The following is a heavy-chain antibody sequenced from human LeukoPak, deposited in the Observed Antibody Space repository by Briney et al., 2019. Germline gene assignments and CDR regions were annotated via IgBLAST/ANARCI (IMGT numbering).Heavy chain of an antibody. CDR1: GGSFSGYY. Sequence: SETLSLTCAVYGGSFSGYYWSWIRQPPGKGLEWIGYIYYSGSTNYNPSLKSRVTISVDTSKNQFSLKLSSVTAADTAVYYCARVWYYYGSGTFDYWGQGTLVTVSS. CDR2: IYYSGST. CDR3: ARVWYYYGSGTFDY. J-gene: IGHJ4*02. D-gene: IGHD3-10*01. V-gene: IGHV4-59*01.